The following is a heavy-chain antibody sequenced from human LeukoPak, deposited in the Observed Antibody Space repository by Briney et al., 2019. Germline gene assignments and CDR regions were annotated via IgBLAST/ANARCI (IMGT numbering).Heavy chain of an antibody. CDR3: ATYYYDSSGYQPFDY. Sequence: GGSPRLSCAASGFTFSSYAMHWVRQAPGKGLEWVAVISYDGSNKYYADSVKGRFTISRDNAKNTLYLQMNSLRAEDTAVYYCATYYYDSSGYQPFDYWGQGTLVTVSS. J-gene: IGHJ4*02. CDR1: GFTFSSYA. V-gene: IGHV3-30*04. D-gene: IGHD3-22*01. CDR2: ISYDGSNK.